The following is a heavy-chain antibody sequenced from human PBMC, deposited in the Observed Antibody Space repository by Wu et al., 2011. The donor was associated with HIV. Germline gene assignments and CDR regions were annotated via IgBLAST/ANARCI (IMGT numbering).Heavy chain of an antibody. Sequence: QVQLVQSGAEVKKPGASVKVSCKTSGFTFTGYYIHWVRQAPGQGLEWMGWIRPNGGGSNSAQKFQGRVTMTRDTSISTAYMELSRLGSDDTAIYYCARGSSWDYFDYWGQGTLVTVPS. J-gene: IGHJ4*01. V-gene: IGHV1-2*02. CDR1: GFTFTGYY. CDR2: IRPNGGGS. D-gene: IGHD6-13*01. CDR3: ARGSSWDYFDY.